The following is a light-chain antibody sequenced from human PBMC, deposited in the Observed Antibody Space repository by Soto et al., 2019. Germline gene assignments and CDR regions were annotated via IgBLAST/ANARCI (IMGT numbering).Light chain of an antibody. CDR3: QHYNNWPPWT. J-gene: IGKJ1*01. Sequence: EIVMTQSPATLSLSPGERATLSCRASQSVSSNLAWYQQKPGQAPRLLIYGASTRATGIPARFSGSGSGTEFTLTISSLQSEDFAVYYCQHYNNWPPWTFGHGTKVEIK. CDR1: QSVSSN. V-gene: IGKV3-15*01. CDR2: GAS.